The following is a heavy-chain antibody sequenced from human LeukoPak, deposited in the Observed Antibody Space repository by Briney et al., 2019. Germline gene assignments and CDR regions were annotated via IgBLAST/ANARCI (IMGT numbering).Heavy chain of an antibody. Sequence: ASVKVSCKASGYTFTGYYMHWVRQAPGQGLEWMGWINPNSGGTNYAQKFQGRVTMTRDTSISTAYMELSSLRSEDTAVYYCARGRDYGDWAPWFDPWGQGTLVTVSS. D-gene: IGHD4-17*01. CDR3: ARGRDYGDWAPWFDP. CDR2: INPNSGGT. V-gene: IGHV1-2*02. J-gene: IGHJ5*02. CDR1: GYTFTGYY.